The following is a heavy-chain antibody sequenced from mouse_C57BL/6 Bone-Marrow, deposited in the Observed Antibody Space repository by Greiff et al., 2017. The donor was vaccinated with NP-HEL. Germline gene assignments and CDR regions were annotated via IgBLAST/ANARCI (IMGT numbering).Heavy chain of an antibody. D-gene: IGHD2-3*01. CDR3: VRRGWLPRFDY. CDR1: GFSFNTYA. Sequence: DAGGGLVQPKGSLKLSCAASGFSFNTYAMNWVRQAPGKGLEWVARIRSKSNNYATYYADSVKDRFTISRDDSESMLYLQMNNLKTEDTAMYYCVRRGWLPRFDYWGQGTTLTVSS. CDR2: IRSKSNNYAT. J-gene: IGHJ2*01. V-gene: IGHV10-1*01.